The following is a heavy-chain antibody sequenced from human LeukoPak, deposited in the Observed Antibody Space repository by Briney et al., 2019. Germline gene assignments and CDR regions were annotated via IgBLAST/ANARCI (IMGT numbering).Heavy chain of an antibody. CDR3: ARDQRENQLLGYYYYGMDV. CDR1: GGSISSSNW. V-gene: IGHV4-4*02. D-gene: IGHD2-2*01. CDR2: VYHSGST. Sequence: SETLSLTCAVSGGSISSSNWWNWVRQPPGKGLEWIGEVYHSGSTNYNPSLKSRVTISEDKSKNQFSLKLSSVTAADTAVYYCARDQRENQLLGYYYYGMDVWGQGTTVTVSS. J-gene: IGHJ6*02.